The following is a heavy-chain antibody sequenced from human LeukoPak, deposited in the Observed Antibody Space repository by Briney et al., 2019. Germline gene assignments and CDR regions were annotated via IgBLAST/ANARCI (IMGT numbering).Heavy chain of an antibody. V-gene: IGHV3-30*14. CDR1: GFAFSNFA. Sequence: PGRSLRLSCAASGFAFSNFAMHWVRQAPGKGLEWVAVVSYEGTIKYYTDSAKGRFTISRDNSGNIISLPMNNLTTEDTAIYYCAREKFDSWGQGALVTVSP. J-gene: IGHJ5*01. CDR2: VSYEGTIK. CDR3: AREKFDS.